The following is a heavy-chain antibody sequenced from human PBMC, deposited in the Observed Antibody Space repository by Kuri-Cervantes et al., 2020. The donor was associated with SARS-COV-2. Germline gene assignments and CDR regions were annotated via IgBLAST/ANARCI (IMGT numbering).Heavy chain of an antibody. CDR2: ISSISSFI. CDR3: AKDTQIFDFWSGYPNFDY. CDR1: GFTFSSYA. J-gene: IGHJ4*02. D-gene: IGHD3-3*01. Sequence: GESLKISCAASGFTFSSYAIHWVRQAPGKGLEWVSSISSISSFIYYADSVKGRFTISRDNSKNTLYLQMNSLRAEDTAVYYCAKDTQIFDFWSGYPNFDYWGQGTLVTVSS. V-gene: IGHV3-23*01.